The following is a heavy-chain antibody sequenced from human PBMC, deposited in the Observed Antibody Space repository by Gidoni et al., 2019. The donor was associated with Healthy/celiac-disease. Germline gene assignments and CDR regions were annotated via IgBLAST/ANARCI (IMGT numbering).Heavy chain of an antibody. Sequence: EVHLVESGGGLVQPGGSLRLSRAASGFTFSSYWMHWVRQSPGKGLVWVSRINNDGGSTVYADSVKGRFTISRDNAKSTLFLQMNSLRAEDTAVYYCARMNYHDGSGSTIDYWGQGTLVTVSS. J-gene: IGHJ4*02. CDR3: ARMNYHDGSGSTIDY. CDR2: INNDGGST. CDR1: GFTFSSYW. V-gene: IGHV3-74*01. D-gene: IGHD3-10*01.